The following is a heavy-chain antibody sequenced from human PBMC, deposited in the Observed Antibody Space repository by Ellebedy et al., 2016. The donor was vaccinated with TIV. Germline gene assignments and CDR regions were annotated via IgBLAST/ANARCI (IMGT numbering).Heavy chain of an antibody. D-gene: IGHD6-19*01. Sequence: MPSETLSLTCTVSGDSISSCHYYWSWIRQHPGKGLEFIGYIYNSGSTYYNPSLKSPVTMSVDTSKNQFSLKLSSVTAADTAIYYCAKVIPVAGSRWFDPWGQGTQVTVSS. CDR3: AKVIPVAGSRWFDP. CDR1: GDSISSCHYY. CDR2: IYNSGST. V-gene: IGHV4-31*01. J-gene: IGHJ5*02.